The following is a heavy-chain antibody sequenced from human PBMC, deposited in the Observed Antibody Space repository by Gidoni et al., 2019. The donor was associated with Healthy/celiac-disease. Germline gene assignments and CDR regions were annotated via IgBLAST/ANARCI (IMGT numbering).Heavy chain of an antibody. Sequence: EVQLVESGGGLVQPGGSLRLSCAASGFTFSSYWMSWVRQAPGKGLEWVANIKQDGSEKYYVDSVKGRFTISRDNAKNSLYLQMNSLRAEDTAVYYCARDMNIDCSSTSCYAVPNAFDIWGQGTMVTVSS. V-gene: IGHV3-7*04. CDR3: ARDMNIDCSSTSCYAVPNAFDI. CDR2: IKQDGSEK. D-gene: IGHD2-2*01. J-gene: IGHJ3*02. CDR1: GFTFSSYW.